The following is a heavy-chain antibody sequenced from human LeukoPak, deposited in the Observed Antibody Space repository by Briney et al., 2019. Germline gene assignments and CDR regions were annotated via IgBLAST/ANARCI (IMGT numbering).Heavy chain of an antibody. V-gene: IGHV4-34*01. D-gene: IGHD4-17*01. CDR2: INHSGST. CDR1: GGSFSGYY. J-gene: IGHJ3*02. Sequence: PSETLSLTCAVYGGSFSGYYWSWIRQPPRKGLEWIGEINHSGSTNYNPSLKSRVTISVDTSKNQFSLKLSSVTAADTAVYYCARSPTDDYGDDDAFDIWGQGTMVTVSS. CDR3: ARSPTDDYGDDDAFDI.